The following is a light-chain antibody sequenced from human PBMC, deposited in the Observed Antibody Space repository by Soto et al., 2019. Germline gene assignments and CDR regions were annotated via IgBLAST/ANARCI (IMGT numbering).Light chain of an antibody. Sequence: AIQMTPSPSSLSASVGDKVTITCRASQDIRNDLGWYQQKPGKAPKLLSYAASSLQTGVPSRFSDSGSGTDFTLTNSSLQPEDFATYYCLQDYRYPPWTFRQGTKVEIK. CDR1: QDIRND. CDR2: AAS. J-gene: IGKJ1*01. V-gene: IGKV1-6*01. CDR3: LQDYRYPPWT.